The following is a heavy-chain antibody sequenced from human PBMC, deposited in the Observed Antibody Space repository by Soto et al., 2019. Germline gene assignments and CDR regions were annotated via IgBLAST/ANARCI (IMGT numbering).Heavy chain of an antibody. V-gene: IGHV4-39*01. J-gene: IGHJ6*02. CDR1: GGSISSSSYY. D-gene: IGHD5-18*01. CDR3: ARIRYYYGMDV. Sequence: SETLSLTCTVSGGSISSSSYYWGWIRQPPGKGLEWIGSIYYSGSTYYNPSLKSRVTISVDTSKNQFSLKLSSVTAADTAVYYCARIRYYYGMDVWGQGTTVTVSS. CDR2: IYYSGST.